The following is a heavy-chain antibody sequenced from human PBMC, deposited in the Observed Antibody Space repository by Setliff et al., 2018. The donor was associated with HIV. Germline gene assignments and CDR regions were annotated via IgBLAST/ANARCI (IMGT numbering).Heavy chain of an antibody. D-gene: IGHD6-6*01. CDR2: MNPNGGNT. V-gene: IGHV1-8*03. Sequence: ASVKVSCKASGYTFTSYDINWVRQATGQGLEWMGWMNPNGGNTGYAQKFQGRVTITRNTSISTAYMELSSLRSDDTAVYYCARDDDYISSSGLGYWGQGTLVTVSS. CDR1: GYTFTSYD. J-gene: IGHJ4*02. CDR3: ARDDDYISSSGLGY.